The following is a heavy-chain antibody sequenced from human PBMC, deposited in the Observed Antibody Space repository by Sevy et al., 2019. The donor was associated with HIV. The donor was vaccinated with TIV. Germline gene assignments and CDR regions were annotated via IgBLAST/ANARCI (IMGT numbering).Heavy chain of an antibody. CDR1: GFSVSSNY. CDR2: IYTSGNT. J-gene: IGHJ4*02. D-gene: IGHD3-16*01. V-gene: IGHV3-53*01. CDR3: ATRQGTLIQSALHY. Sequence: GGSLRLSCVASGFSVSSNYMAWVRQTPGRGLQYVSLIYTSGNTYYADSVKGRFTISRDDSRNTVFLQMNNLRVDDTAFYYCATRQGTLIQSALHYWAPGALVTVSS.